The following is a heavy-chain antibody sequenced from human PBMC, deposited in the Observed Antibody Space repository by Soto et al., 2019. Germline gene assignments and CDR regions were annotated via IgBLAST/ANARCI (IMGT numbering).Heavy chain of an antibody. D-gene: IGHD6-13*01. CDR3: VKDESINWYSGHFRH. V-gene: IGHV3-9*01. CDR2: INWNSGSI. Sequence: GGSLRLSCAASGFTFDDYAMHWVRQVPGKGLEWVSGINWNSGSIGYGDSVKGRFTISRDNAKNSLHLQMNSLSAEDTAFYYCVKDESINWYSGHFRHWGQGTLVTVTS. J-gene: IGHJ1*01. CDR1: GFTFDDYA.